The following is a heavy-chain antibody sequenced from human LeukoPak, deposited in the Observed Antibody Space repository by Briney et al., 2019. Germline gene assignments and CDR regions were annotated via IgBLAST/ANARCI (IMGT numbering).Heavy chain of an antibody. Sequence: SVKVSCKASGGTFSSYAISWVRQAPGQGLEWMGGIIPIFGTANYAQKFQGRVTITADESTSTAYMELSSLRSEDTAVYYCARNRPTVPAAIESLGYYYYMDVRGKGTTVTVSS. J-gene: IGHJ6*03. CDR3: ARNRPTVPAAIESLGYYYYMDV. CDR2: IIPIFGTA. V-gene: IGHV1-69*13. CDR1: GGTFSSYA. D-gene: IGHD2-2*01.